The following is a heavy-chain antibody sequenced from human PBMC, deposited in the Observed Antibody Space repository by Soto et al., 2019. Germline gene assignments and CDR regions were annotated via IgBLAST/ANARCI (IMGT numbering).Heavy chain of an antibody. CDR1: GFRLSDHY. D-gene: IGHD3-10*01. CDR2: ISGGGTTI. CDR3: AGDPYYYGSAF. J-gene: IGHJ4*02. Sequence: QVQLVESGGGLVEPGGSLRLSCAASGFRLSDHYMTWIRQAPGKGLEWVSKISGGGTTIYYADSVKGRFTVSRDNAKNSLYLQMNSLRTEDTAVYYCAGDPYYYGSAFWGQGTLVTVSS. V-gene: IGHV3-11*01.